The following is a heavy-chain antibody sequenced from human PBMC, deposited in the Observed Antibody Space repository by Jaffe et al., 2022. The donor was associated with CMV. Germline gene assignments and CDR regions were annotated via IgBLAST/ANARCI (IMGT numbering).Heavy chain of an antibody. Sequence: QLQLQESGPGLVKPSETLSLTCTVSGGSISSSSYYWGWIRQPPGKGLEWIGSIYYSGSTYYNPSLKSRVTISVDTSKNQFSLKLSSVTAADTAVYYCARGGNSGTPWDWYFDLWGRGTLVTVSS. CDR3: ARGGNSGTPWDWYFDL. CDR1: GGSISSSSYY. V-gene: IGHV4-39*01. CDR2: IYYSGST. J-gene: IGHJ2*01. D-gene: IGHD1-26*01.